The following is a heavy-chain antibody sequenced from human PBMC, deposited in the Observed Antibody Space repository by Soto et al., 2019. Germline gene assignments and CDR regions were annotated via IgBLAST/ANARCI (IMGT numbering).Heavy chain of an antibody. V-gene: IGHV1-69*02. CDR3: ASEGDIVATITSQGYCSGGSCQGYFDY. CDR2: IIPILGIA. D-gene: IGHD2-15*01. J-gene: IGHJ4*02. Sequence: QVQLVQSGAEVKKPGSSVKVSCKASGGTFSSYTISWVRQAPGQGLEWMGRIIPILGIANYAQKFQGRVTITADKSTSTADMELSSMRSEDTAVYYCASEGDIVATITSQGYCSGGSCQGYFDYWGQGTLVTVSS. CDR1: GGTFSSYT.